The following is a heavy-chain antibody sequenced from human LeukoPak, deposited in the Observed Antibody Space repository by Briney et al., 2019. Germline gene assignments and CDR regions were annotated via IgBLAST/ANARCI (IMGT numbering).Heavy chain of an antibody. J-gene: IGHJ4*02. Sequence: SETLSLTCTVSGGSISSYYWSWIRQPAGKGLEWIGRIYTSGSTNYDPSLKSRVTMSVETPKNQFSLKVSPVTPADTAVYYCATSGYSSGRQFDYWGKGTLVTVSS. CDR1: GGSISSYY. V-gene: IGHV4-4*07. CDR2: IYTSGST. D-gene: IGHD6-19*01. CDR3: ATSGYSSGRQFDY.